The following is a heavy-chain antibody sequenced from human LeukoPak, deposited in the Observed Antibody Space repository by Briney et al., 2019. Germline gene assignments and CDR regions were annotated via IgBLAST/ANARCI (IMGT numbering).Heavy chain of an antibody. CDR2: VDSSGVYT. V-gene: IGHV3-23*01. CDR3: AKGSGYYDSSGYYDY. Sequence: PGGSLRLSCAASGFTFSKFAMSWVRQAPGKGLEWVSAVDSSGVYTYYAGSVKGRFTVSRDNAKDALYLQMNSLRVDDTAVYYCAKGSGYYDSSGYYDYWGQGTLVTVSS. D-gene: IGHD3-22*01. J-gene: IGHJ4*02. CDR1: GFTFSKFA.